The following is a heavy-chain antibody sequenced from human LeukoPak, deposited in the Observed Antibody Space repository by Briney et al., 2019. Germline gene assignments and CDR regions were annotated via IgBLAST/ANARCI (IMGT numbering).Heavy chain of an antibody. J-gene: IGHJ4*02. D-gene: IGHD3-3*01. Sequence: NASETLSLTCTVSGGSISSSSYYWGWIRQPPGKGLEWIGSIYYSGSTYYNPSLKSRVTISVDTSKNQFSLKLSSVTAADTAVYYCARDGQRILRFLEWSGPRYYFDYWGQGTLVTVSS. CDR1: GGSISSSSYY. CDR2: IYYSGST. V-gene: IGHV4-39*07. CDR3: ARDGQRILRFLEWSGPRYYFDY.